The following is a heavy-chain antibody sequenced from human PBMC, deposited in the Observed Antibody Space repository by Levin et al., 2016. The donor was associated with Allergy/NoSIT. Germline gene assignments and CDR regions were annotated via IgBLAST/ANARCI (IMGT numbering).Heavy chain of an antibody. J-gene: IGHJ6*02. Sequence: GGSLRLSCVASGFTFSSYAMHWVRQAPGKGLEWVAVISYDGSKKYYADSVKGRFTISRDNSKNTLYLQMNSLRAEDTAVYYCASEAYSSGWYGLDYYGMDVWGQGTTVTVSS. CDR1: GFTFSSYA. D-gene: IGHD6-19*01. V-gene: IGHV3-30*04. CDR3: ASEAYSSGWYGLDYYGMDV. CDR2: ISYDGSKK.